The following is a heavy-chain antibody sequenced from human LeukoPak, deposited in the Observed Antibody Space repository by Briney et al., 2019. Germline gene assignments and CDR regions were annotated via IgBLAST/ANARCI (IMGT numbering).Heavy chain of an antibody. Sequence: SETLSLTCTVSGGSISSSIYYWGWIRQPPGKGLEWIGSIYYSGSTNYNPSLKSRVTISVDTSKNQFSLKLSSVTAADTAVYYCARGHHGDYVSWGQGTLVTVSS. CDR2: IYYSGST. D-gene: IGHD4-17*01. CDR1: GGSISSSIYY. CDR3: ARGHHGDYVS. J-gene: IGHJ5*02. V-gene: IGHV4-39*07.